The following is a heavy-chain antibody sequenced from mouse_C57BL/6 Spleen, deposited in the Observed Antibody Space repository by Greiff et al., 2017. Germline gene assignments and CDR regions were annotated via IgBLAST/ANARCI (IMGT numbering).Heavy chain of an antibody. D-gene: IGHD2-12*01. J-gene: IGHJ1*03. V-gene: IGHV3-6*01. CDR3: AKVTTGYFDV. CDR1: GYSITSGYY. Sequence: EESGPGLVQPSQSLSLTCSVTGYSITSGYYWNWIRQFPGNKLAWMGYISYDGSNNYNPSLKNRISITRYQSKNQFFLKLNAVTTEDTATYYCAKVTTGYFDVWGTGPTVTVSS. CDR2: ISYDGSN.